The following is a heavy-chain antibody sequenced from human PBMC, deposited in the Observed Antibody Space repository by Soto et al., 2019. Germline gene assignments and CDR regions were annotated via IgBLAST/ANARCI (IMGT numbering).Heavy chain of an antibody. CDR2: INPNSGGT. V-gene: IGHV1-2*02. J-gene: IGHJ5*02. CDR3: ARGDVRVVASFDP. Sequence: GASVKVSCKASGYTFTDYYIHWVRQAPGQGLEWMGWINPNSGGTNYAQKFQGRVTMTRDTSISTAYMELSRLISDDTAVYYCARGDVRVVASFDPWGQGALLTVSS. CDR1: GYTFTDYY. D-gene: IGHD2-15*01.